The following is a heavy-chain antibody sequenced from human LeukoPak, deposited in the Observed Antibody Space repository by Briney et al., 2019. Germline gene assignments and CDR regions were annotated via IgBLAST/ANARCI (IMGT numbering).Heavy chain of an antibody. J-gene: IGHJ3*02. Sequence: TSETLSLTCTVSGGSISSRSYYWGWVRQPPGKGLEWTGSIHYSGSTYYDASFKSRVTMSVDTSKNQFSLKLSSVTAADTAVYYCARHYRGALAGTMGAFDIWGQGTMVTVSS. CDR2: IHYSGST. V-gene: IGHV4-39*01. CDR1: GGSISSRSYY. D-gene: IGHD6-19*01. CDR3: ARHYRGALAGTMGAFDI.